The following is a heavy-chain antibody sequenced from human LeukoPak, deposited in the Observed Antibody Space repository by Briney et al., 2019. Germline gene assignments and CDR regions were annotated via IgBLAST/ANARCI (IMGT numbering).Heavy chain of an antibody. CDR3: ARGRLYGYRYGVNWFDP. V-gene: IGHV4-39*07. Sequence: SETLSLTCTVSGGSISSSGYYWGWIRQPPGKGLEWIGSIYYSGSTYYNPSLKSRVTISVDMSKNQFSLKLSSVTAADTAVYYCARGRLYGYRYGVNWFDPWGQGTLVTVSS. D-gene: IGHD5-18*01. CDR2: IYYSGST. J-gene: IGHJ5*02. CDR1: GGSISSSGYY.